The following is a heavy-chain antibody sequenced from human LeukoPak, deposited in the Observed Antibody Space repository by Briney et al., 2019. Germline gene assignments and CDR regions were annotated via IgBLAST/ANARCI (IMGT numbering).Heavy chain of an antibody. D-gene: IGHD3-3*01. V-gene: IGHV4-34*01. CDR1: GGSFSGYY. Sequence: PSETLSLTCAVYGGSFSGYYWSWIRQPPGKGLEWIGEINHSGSTNYNPSLKSRVTISVDTSENQFSLKLSSVTAADTAVYYCARGPLYYDFWSGYWGMDVWGKGTTVTVSS. CDR2: INHSGST. CDR3: ARGPLYYDFWSGYWGMDV. J-gene: IGHJ6*04.